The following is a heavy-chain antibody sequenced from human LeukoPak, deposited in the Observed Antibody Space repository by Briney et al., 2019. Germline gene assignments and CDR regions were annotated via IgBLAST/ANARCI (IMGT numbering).Heavy chain of an antibody. V-gene: IGHV2-5*02. D-gene: IGHD2-15*01. CDR3: AHSVRYCSGGSCYGDYFDY. CDR2: IYWDDDK. Sequence: ESGPTLVKPTQTLTLTCTFSGFSLSTSGVGVGWIRQPPGKALEWLALIYWDDDKRYRPSLKSRLTITKDTSKNQVALTMTNMDPVDTATYYCAHSVRYCSGGSCYGDYFDYWGQGTLVTVSS. J-gene: IGHJ4*02. CDR1: GFSLSTSGVG.